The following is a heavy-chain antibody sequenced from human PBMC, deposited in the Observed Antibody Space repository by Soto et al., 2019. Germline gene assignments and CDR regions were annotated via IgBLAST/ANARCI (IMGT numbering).Heavy chain of an antibody. CDR2: INPNSGGT. J-gene: IGHJ6*01. V-gene: IGHV1-2*02. CDR1: GYTFTGYY. D-gene: IGHD6-13*01. Sequence: GASVKVSCKASGYTFTGYYMHWVRQAPGQGLEWMGWINPNSGGTNYAQKFQGRVTMTRDTSISTAYMELSRLRSDDTAVYYCARYRSYSSSWYVQYSYGMEVWGQGTTVTLSS. CDR3: ARYRSYSSSWYVQYSYGMEV.